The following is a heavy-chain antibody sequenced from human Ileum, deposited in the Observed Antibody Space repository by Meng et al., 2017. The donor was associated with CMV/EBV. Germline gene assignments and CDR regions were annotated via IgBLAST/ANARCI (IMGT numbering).Heavy chain of an antibody. J-gene: IGHJ4*01. CDR3: ARMSGISIFGVSSASRNDY. V-gene: IGHV1-18*01. CDR1: GYTFTSFG. Sequence: ASVKVSCKASGYTFTSFGISWLRQAPGQGPEWVGWISGYNGNTDYAQKLQGRLTVTTDTSTSTAYVELRSLRSDDTAVYYCARMSGISIFGVSSASRNDYWGHGTLVTVSS. CDR2: ISGYNGNT. D-gene: IGHD3-3*01.